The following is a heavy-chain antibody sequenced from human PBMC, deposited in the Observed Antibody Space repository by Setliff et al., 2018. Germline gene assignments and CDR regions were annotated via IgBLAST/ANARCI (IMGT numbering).Heavy chain of an antibody. V-gene: IGHV4-59*12. CDR2: VGYNGNT. CDR1: GGSINNYH. D-gene: IGHD1-1*01. Sequence: SETLSLTCTVSGGSINNYHWNWIRQPPGKGLEWIGYVGYNGNTHYNPSLNSRVTMSVDTSKNQFSLKLSSVTAADTAVYYCARDSLTTLRRRSFDIWGQGTMVTVSS. CDR3: ARDSLTTLRRRSFDI. J-gene: IGHJ3*02.